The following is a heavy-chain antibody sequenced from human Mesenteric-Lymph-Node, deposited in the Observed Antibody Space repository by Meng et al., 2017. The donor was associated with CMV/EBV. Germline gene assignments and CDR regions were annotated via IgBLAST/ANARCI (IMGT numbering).Heavy chain of an antibody. D-gene: IGHD1-1*01. V-gene: IGHV3-21*01. CDR2: ISSSSYYI. CDR3: ARDELVLYGMDV. CDR1: GFSFSSYT. J-gene: IGHJ6*02. Sequence: GGSLRLSCAASGFSFSSYTMTWVRQAPGKGLEWVSLISSSSYYIHYADSVKGRFTITRDNAENSLYLQMNNLRAEDTAVYYCARDELVLYGMDVWGLGTTVTVSS.